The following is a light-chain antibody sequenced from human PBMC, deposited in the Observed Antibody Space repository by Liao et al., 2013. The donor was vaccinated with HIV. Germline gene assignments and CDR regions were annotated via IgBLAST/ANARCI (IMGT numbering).Light chain of an antibody. J-gene: IGLJ3*02. Sequence: SYELTQPPSVSVSPGQTASITCSGDHLGDKDACWYQQKPGQSPILVIYQDNKRPSGIPERFAGSNSGNTATLTISGTQPMDEGDFFCQAWDTNTAVFGGGTKLTVL. V-gene: IGLV3-1*01. CDR1: HLGDKD. CDR2: QDN. CDR3: QAWDTNTAV.